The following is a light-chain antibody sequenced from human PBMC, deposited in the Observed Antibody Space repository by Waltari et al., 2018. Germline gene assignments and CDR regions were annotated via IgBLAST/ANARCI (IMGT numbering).Light chain of an antibody. CDR2: WAN. Sequence: DIVMTQSPDSLAVSLGERATINCKSSQSVLYSSDNRNYLAWYQPKPGQPPNPLIYWANTRESGVPDRFSGSGSGTDFTLTISSLQAEDVAVYYCQQYYITPLSFGGGTKVEIK. V-gene: IGKV4-1*01. CDR3: QQYYITPLS. J-gene: IGKJ4*01. CDR1: QSVLYSSDNRNY.